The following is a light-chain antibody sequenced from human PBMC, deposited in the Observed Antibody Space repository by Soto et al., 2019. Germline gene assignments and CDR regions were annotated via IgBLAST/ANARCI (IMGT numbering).Light chain of an antibody. CDR2: KAS. Sequence: DIQMTQSPSTLSGYVGDRATITCRASQTISSWLAWYQQKKGKPPKILIYKASTLTSGVPSRFSGIGSGTVFTLPVSRLQSDDFEVYYCQQYLDWPRTFGQGTKV. CDR3: QQYLDWPRT. J-gene: IGKJ1*01. V-gene: IGKV1-5*03. CDR1: QTISSW.